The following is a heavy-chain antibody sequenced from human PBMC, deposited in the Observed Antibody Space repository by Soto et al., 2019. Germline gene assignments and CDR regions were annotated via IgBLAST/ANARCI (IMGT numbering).Heavy chain of an antibody. J-gene: IGHJ4*02. Sequence: PSETLSLTCAVSGGSISSGGYSWSWIRQPPGKGLDWIGYIYHSGSTYYNPSLKSRVTISVDRSKNHFSLKLSSVTAADTAVYYCVRVPDYWGQGTLVTVSS. CDR1: GGSISSGGYS. V-gene: IGHV4-30-2*01. CDR2: IYHSGST. CDR3: VRVPDY.